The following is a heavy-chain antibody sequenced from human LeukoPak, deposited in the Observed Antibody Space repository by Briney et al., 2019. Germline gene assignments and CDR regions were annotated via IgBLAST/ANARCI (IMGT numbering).Heavy chain of an antibody. J-gene: IGHJ4*02. Sequence: SQTLSLTCAVSGGSISSGDYYWSWVRQPPGKGLEWIGYIYYSGSTHYNPSLKSRVTISVDTSKNQFSLKLSSVTAADTAVYYCARWTSPHLDYWGQGTLVTVSS. CDR2: IYYSGST. V-gene: IGHV4-30-4*01. CDR3: ARWTSPHLDY. CDR1: GGSISSGDYY. D-gene: IGHD3/OR15-3a*01.